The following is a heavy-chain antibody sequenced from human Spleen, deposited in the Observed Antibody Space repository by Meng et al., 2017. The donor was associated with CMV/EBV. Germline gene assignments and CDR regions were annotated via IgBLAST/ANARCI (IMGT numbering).Heavy chain of an antibody. D-gene: IGHD1-1*01. J-gene: IGHJ6*02. CDR1: GFSLSTSGVG. CDR2: IYWNDDK. Sequence: SGPTLVKPTQTLTLTCTFSGFSLSTSGVGVGWIRQPPGKALEWLALIYWNDDKRYSPSLKSRLTITKDTSKNQVVLTMTKMDPVDTGTYMCARMIGSTTDDHYAMDVWGQGTTVTVSS. V-gene: IGHV2-5*01. CDR3: ARMIGSTTDDHYAMDV.